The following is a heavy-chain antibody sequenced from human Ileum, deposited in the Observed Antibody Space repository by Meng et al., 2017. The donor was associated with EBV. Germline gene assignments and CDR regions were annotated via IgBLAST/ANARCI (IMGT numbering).Heavy chain of an antibody. Sequence: VPLEESGPGLVGPSGTLARTCSVSGDSISNDHWWSWVRQSPGKGLEWIGEIHHTRGPNYNPSLKSRVIISVDKSNNHFSLRLSAVTAADTAVYYCASNGAFSLDHWGQGTLVTVSS. D-gene: IGHD2-8*01. J-gene: IGHJ4*02. CDR3: ASNGAFSLDH. V-gene: IGHV4-4*02. CDR1: GDSISNDHW. CDR2: IHHTRGP.